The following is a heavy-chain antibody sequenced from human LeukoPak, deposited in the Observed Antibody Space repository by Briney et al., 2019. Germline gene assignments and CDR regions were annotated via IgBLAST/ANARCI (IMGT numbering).Heavy chain of an antibody. CDR2: ISWNSGSI. Sequence: PGGSLRLSCAASGFTFDDYAMHWVRQAPGKGLEWVSGISWNSGSIGYADSVKGRFTISRDNAKNSLYLQMNSLRAEDTALYYCAKDNYSSGWSVRWDYWGQETLVTVSS. CDR1: GFTFDDYA. J-gene: IGHJ4*02. V-gene: IGHV3-9*01. D-gene: IGHD6-19*01. CDR3: AKDNYSSGWSVRWDY.